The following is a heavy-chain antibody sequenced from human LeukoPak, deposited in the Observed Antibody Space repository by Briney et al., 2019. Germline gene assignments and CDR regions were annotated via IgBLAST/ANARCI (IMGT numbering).Heavy chain of an antibody. CDR3: ARDPYGYPFDY. CDR2: IYYSGST. J-gene: IGHJ4*02. V-gene: IGHV4-39*07. Sequence: PSETLSLTCAVYGGSFSSYYWGWIRQPPGKGLEWIGSIYYSGSTYYNPSLKSRVTISVDTSKNQFSLKLSSVTAADTAVYYCARDPYGYPFDYWGQGTLVTVSS. CDR1: GGSFSSYY. D-gene: IGHD6-25*01.